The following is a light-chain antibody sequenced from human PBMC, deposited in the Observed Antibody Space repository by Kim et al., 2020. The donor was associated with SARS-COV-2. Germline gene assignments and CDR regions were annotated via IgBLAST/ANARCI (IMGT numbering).Light chain of an antibody. CDR3: SSYTSSSTGV. CDR1: SSDVGGYNY. Sequence: ALTQPASVSGSPGQSITISCTGTSSDVGGYNYVSWYQQHPGKAPKLMIYDVSNRPSGVSNRFSGSKSGNTASLTISGLQAEDEADYYCSSYTSSSTGVFGGGTQLTVL. J-gene: IGLJ3*02. V-gene: IGLV2-14*03. CDR2: DVS.